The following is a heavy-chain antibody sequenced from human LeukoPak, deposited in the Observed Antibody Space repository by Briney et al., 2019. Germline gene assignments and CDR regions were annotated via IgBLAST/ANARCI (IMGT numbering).Heavy chain of an antibody. CDR3: ASISSGWYWDY. CDR1: GFTFSNYW. J-gene: IGHJ4*02. V-gene: IGHV3-7*01. Sequence: QPGGSLRLSCAASGFTFSNYWMGWVRQAPGKRLEWVANMNIDGSEKYYADSVKGRFSISRDNAKNSLYLQMNSLRAEDTAVYYCASISSGWYWDYWGQGTLVTVSS. CDR2: MNIDGSEK. D-gene: IGHD6-19*01.